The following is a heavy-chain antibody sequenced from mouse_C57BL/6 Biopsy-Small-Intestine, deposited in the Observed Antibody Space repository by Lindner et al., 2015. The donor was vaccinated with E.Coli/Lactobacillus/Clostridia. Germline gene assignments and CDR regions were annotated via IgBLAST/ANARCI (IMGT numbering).Heavy chain of an antibody. CDR2: IDPEDGDT. D-gene: IGHD2-5*01. CDR1: GFNIKDYY. J-gene: IGHJ4*01. V-gene: IGHV14-2*01. Sequence: VQLQESGAELVKPGASVRLSYTSSGFNIKDYYMHWVKQRTEQGLEWIGRIDPEDGDTEYAPKFQGKATITADTSSNTAYLQLSSLTTEDSAIYYCARFPYYSNPYAMDYWGQGTSVTVSS. CDR3: ARFPYYSNPYAMDY.